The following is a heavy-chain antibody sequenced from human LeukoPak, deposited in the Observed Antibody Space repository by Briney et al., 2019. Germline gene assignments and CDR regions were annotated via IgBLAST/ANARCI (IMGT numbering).Heavy chain of an antibody. CDR2: IIPILGIA. D-gene: IGHD1-1*01. CDR1: GRTFSSYT. V-gene: IGHV1-69*02. Sequence: SVNLSCKSSGRTFSSYTISWVRQAPRQGLEWMGRIIPILGIANYAQKFQGRVTITADKSTSTAYMELSSLRSEDTAVYYCARSLTPGGFDYWGQGTLVTVSS. CDR3: ARSLTPGGFDY. J-gene: IGHJ4*02.